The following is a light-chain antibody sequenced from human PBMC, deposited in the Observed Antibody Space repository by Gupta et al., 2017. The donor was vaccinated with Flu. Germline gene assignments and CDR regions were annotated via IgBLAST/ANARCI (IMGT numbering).Light chain of an antibody. CDR2: AAS. CDR3: QQSDSYPRT. CDR1: QTINIY. V-gene: IGKV1-39*01. Sequence: DIQMTQSPSSLSASVGDRVTITCRASQTINIYLHWYQQRPGKAPKLLIYAASTLQSGVPSRFSGSGSGTDFTLTISRLQPEDFASYYCQQSDSYPRTFGQGTKVEIK. J-gene: IGKJ1*01.